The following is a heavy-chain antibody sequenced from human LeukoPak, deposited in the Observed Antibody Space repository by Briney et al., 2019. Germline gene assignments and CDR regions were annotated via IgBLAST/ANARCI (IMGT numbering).Heavy chain of an antibody. Sequence: GGSLRLPCAVSGFTFSSYSMSWVRQAPGKGLEWVSSISSSGTYKYYADSVKGRFTISRDNAKNSLYLLMNSLRAEDTAVYYCAKGKGSVAGATNDYWGQGTLVTVSS. D-gene: IGHD6-19*01. V-gene: IGHV3-21*01. CDR2: ISSSGTYK. CDR1: GFTFSSYS. J-gene: IGHJ4*02. CDR3: AKGKGSVAGATNDY.